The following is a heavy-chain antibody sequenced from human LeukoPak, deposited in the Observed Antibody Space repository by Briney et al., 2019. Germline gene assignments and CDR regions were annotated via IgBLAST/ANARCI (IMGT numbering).Heavy chain of an antibody. CDR1: GYTFTSYY. CDR3: ARRSGYYDSSGRGWYYYYYGMDV. J-gene: IGHJ6*02. CDR2: ISAYNGNT. Sequence: GASVKVSCKASGYTFTSYYMHWVRQAPGQGLEWMGWISAYNGNTNYAQKLQGRVTMTTDTSTSTAYMELRSLRSDDTAVYYCARRSGYYDSSGRGWYYYYYGMDVWGQGTTVTVSS. V-gene: IGHV1-18*04. D-gene: IGHD3-22*01.